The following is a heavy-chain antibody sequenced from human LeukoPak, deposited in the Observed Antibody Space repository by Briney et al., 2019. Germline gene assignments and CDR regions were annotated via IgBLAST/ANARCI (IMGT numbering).Heavy chain of an antibody. J-gene: IGHJ5*02. Sequence: SETLSLTCAVSGASMNTYYWTWIRQFPGKGLEWIGYISSTGSTNYNPSLKSRVTISLDTSKNQFSLELSSVTATDTAMYYCSRHSATYGSGAWGQGTLVTVSS. D-gene: IGHD6-25*01. CDR3: SRHSATYGSGA. V-gene: IGHV4-59*08. CDR1: GASMNTYY. CDR2: ISSTGST.